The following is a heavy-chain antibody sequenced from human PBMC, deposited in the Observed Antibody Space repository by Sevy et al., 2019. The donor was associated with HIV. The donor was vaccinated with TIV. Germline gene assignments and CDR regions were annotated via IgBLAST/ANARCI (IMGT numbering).Heavy chain of an antibody. D-gene: IGHD3-3*01. CDR2: IWYDGSYE. CDR1: GFTFSTYA. V-gene: IGHV3-33*06. J-gene: IGHJ5*02. CDR3: AKTFAIFGVLMSPDFDP. Sequence: GGSLRLSCAASGFTFSTYAMHWVRQTPGKGLEWVAVIWYDGSYEYYADSVKGRFTISRDNAKSTLYLQMNRLRAEDTAVYYCAKTFAIFGVLMSPDFDPWGQGTLVTVSS.